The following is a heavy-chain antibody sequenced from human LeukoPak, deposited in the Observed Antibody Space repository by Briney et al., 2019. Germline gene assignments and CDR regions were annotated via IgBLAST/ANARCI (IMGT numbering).Heavy chain of an antibody. V-gene: IGHV3-23*01. Sequence: PGGSLRLSCAASGFTITTNYMNWVRQAPGKGLEWVSAISGSGGSTYYADSVKGRFTISRDNSKNTLYLQMNSLRAEDTAVYYCAKVDGYDFWSGYYADYWGQGTLVTVSS. J-gene: IGHJ4*02. CDR3: AKVDGYDFWSGYYADY. CDR2: ISGSGGST. D-gene: IGHD3-3*01. CDR1: GFTITTNY.